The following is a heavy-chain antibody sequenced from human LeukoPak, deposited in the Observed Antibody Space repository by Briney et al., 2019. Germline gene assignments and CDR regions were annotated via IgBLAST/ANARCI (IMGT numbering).Heavy chain of an antibody. CDR2: IYYSGST. V-gene: IGHV4-59*01. D-gene: IGHD3-3*01. CDR1: GGSISSYY. J-gene: IGHJ4*02. CDR3: ARVSRSWSGYYPYYFDY. Sequence: PSETLSLTCTVSGGSISSYYRSWIRQPPGKGLEWIGYIYYSGSTNYNPSLKSRVTISVDTSKNQFSLKLSSVTAADTAVYYCARVSRSWSGYYPYYFDYWGQGTLVTVSS.